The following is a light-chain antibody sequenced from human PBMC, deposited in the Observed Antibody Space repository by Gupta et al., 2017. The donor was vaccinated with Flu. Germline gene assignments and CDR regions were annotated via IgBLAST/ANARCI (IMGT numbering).Light chain of an antibody. J-gene: IGLJ3*02. CDR1: SSDVGNTDL. CDR2: EGT. V-gene: IGLV2-23*01. CDR3: CSDAGRSNMWM. Sequence: QSALTQPASVSGSPGRSLTISCTGTSSDVGNTDLVSWYHHRPGKAPICISSEGTKRPSGVSERFAGSKSGNTAHLKISGLRAEDEAYYYWCSDAGRSNMWMFGGGTKLT.